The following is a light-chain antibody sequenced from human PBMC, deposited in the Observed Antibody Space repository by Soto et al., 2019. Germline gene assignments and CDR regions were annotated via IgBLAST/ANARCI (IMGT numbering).Light chain of an antibody. V-gene: IGKV1-5*03. Sequence: DIQMTQSPSTLSGSVGDRVTTTCRASQTIGSWLAWYQQKPGKAPKLLIYKASTLKSGVPSRFSGSGSGTEFTLTITSMQTADFASYSCQHYNSYSEAFGQGTKVDIK. CDR2: KAS. CDR1: QTIGSW. J-gene: IGKJ1*01. CDR3: QHYNSYSEA.